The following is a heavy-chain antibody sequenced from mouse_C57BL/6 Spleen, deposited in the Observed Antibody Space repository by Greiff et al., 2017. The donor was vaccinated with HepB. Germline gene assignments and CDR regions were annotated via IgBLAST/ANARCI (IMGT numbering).Heavy chain of an antibody. J-gene: IGHJ3*01. CDR3: AREGLLRSWFAY. D-gene: IGHD1-1*01. CDR2: IYPRDGST. CDR1: GYTFTDHT. V-gene: IGHV1-78*01. Sequence: VKLMESDAELVKPGASVKISCKVSGYTFTDHTIHWMKQRPEQGLEWIGYIYPRDGSTKYNEKFKGKATLTADKSSSTAYMQLNSLTSEDSAVYFCAREGLLRSWFAYWGQGTLVTVSA.